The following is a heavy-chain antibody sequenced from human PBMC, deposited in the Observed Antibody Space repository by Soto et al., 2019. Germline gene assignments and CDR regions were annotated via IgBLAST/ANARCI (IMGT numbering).Heavy chain of an antibody. D-gene: IGHD5-12*01. Sequence: KSSETLSLTCTVSCGSINSYYCGWIRQPPGEGLEWIGYIYSSGSTTYKPSLKSRVTISVDSSNNQYSLNLSSVTAADTAVYYCARVGAYSGYAASWGQGTLVTVYS. V-gene: IGHV4-59*01. CDR3: ARVGAYSGYAAS. CDR2: IYSSGST. J-gene: IGHJ5*02. CDR1: CGSINSYY.